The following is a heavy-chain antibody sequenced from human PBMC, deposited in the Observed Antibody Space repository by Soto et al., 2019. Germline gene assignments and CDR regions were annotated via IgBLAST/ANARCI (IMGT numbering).Heavy chain of an antibody. CDR2: INPNSGGT. CDR3: AITMVRGVMGYFDY. J-gene: IGHJ4*02. Sequence: ASVKVSCKASGYTFTGYYMHWVRQVPGQGLEWMGWINPNSGGTNYAQKFQGRVTMTRDTSISTAYMELSRLRSDDTAVYYCAITMVRGVMGYFDYWGQGTPVTVSS. CDR1: GYTFTGYY. D-gene: IGHD3-10*01. V-gene: IGHV1-2*02.